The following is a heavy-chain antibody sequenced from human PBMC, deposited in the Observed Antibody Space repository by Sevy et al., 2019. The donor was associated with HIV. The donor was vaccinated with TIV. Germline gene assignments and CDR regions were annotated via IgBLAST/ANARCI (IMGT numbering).Heavy chain of an antibody. J-gene: IGHJ6*02. CDR3: AREAYCGGDCSGMDV. D-gene: IGHD2-21*02. V-gene: IGHV3-48*03. CDR1: GFTFSSYE. CDR2: ITLSGSSM. Sequence: GGSLRLSCAASGFTFSSYEMNWVRQAPGKGLEWISYITLSGSSMYYADSVKGRFTISRDNAKNSLYLQMNSLRAEDTAVYYCAREAYCGGDCSGMDVWGQGTTVTVSS.